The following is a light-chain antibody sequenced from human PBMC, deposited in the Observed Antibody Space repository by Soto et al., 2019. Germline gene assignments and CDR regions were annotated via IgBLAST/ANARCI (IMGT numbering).Light chain of an antibody. V-gene: IGKV3-20*01. CDR3: EQYAASPLT. CDR2: GAS. CDR1: QSVGRNF. J-gene: IGKJ4*01. Sequence: EIVLTQSPGTLSLSPGESTTLSCRASQSVGRNFLAWYQQKPGRAPRLLIHGASYRATGVPDSFSGSGSEIDFTLTISRLEPEDFAVYYCEQYAASPLTFGGGTKVEIK.